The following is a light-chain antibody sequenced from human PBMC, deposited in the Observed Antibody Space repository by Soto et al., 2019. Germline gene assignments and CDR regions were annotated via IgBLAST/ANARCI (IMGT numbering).Light chain of an antibody. CDR2: EGS. Sequence: QSALTQPASVSGSPGQSITISCTGTSSDVGSYNLVSWYQQHPGKAPKLMIYEGSKRPSGVSNRFSGSKSSNTASLTISGLQAEDEAYYYCCSYAGSTTQFGGGTKLTV. CDR1: SSDVGSYNL. J-gene: IGLJ2*01. CDR3: CSYAGSTTQ. V-gene: IGLV2-23*01.